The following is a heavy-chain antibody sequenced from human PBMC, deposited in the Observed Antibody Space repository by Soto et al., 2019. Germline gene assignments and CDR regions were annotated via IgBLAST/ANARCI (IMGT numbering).Heavy chain of an antibody. CDR2: VSPSGDST. Sequence: GGSLRLSCAASGFIFSTYAMTWVRQAPGKGLEWVAAVSPSGDSTYYADSVKGRFTISRDNSKNTVFLQMDSLSADDTALYYWVKGPGVWGQGIQVTVYS. CDR1: GFIFSTYA. V-gene: IGHV3-23*01. J-gene: IGHJ4*01. CDR3: VKGPGV.